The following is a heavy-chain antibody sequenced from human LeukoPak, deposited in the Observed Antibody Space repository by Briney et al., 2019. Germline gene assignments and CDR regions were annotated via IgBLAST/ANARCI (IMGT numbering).Heavy chain of an antibody. CDR3: ARDLELLWFGELGPDWFDP. J-gene: IGHJ5*02. CDR2: ISAYNGNT. V-gene: IGHV1-18*01. CDR1: GYTFTSCG. D-gene: IGHD3-10*01. Sequence: GASVKVSCKASGYTFTSCGISWVRQAPGQGLEWMGWISAYNGNTNYAQKLQGRVTMTTDTSTSTAYMELRSLRSDDTAVYYCARDLELLWFGELGPDWFDPWGQGTLVTVSS.